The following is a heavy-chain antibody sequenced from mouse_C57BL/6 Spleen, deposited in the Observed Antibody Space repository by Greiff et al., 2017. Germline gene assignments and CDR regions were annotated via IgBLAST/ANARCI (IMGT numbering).Heavy chain of an antibody. CDR3: ARAGAQDNREEFDY. V-gene: IGHV1-39*01. J-gene: IGHJ2*01. CDR2: INPNYGTT. D-gene: IGHD3-2*02. CDR1: GYSFTDYN. Sequence: VQLQQSGPELVKPGASVKISCKASGYSFTDYNMNWVKQSNGKSLEWIGVINPNYGTTSYNQKFKGQATLTVDQSYSTAYLQLNSLTSEDSAVYYGARAGAQDNREEFDYWGQGTTLTVSS.